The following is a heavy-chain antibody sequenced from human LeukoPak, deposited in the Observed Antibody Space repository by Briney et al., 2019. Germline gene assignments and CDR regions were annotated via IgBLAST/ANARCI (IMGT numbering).Heavy chain of an antibody. CDR2: INHSGST. V-gene: IGHV4-34*01. Sequence: TSETLSLTCAVYGGSFSGYYWSWIRQPPGKGLEWIGEINHSGSTNYNPSLKSRVTISVDTSKNQFSLKLSSVTAADTAVYYCARDGDLKDGFYYYYYMDVWGKGTTVTVSS. J-gene: IGHJ6*03. CDR3: ARDGDLKDGFYYYYYMDV. CDR1: GGSFSGYY. D-gene: IGHD5-24*01.